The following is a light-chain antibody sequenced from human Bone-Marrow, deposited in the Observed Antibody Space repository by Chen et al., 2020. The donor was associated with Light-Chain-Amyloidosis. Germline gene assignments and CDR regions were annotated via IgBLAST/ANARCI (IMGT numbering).Light chain of an antibody. CDR1: SSDV. J-gene: IGLJ3*02. CDR2: DVI. CDR3: SSSATSNTWV. Sequence: QSALTQPASVAGSPGHSITVSCTGASSDVSWYQQHPGKAPKLVIYDVITRPSGVSSRFSGSKSGNTASLTISGLQAEDEADYFCSSSATSNTWVFGGGTKLTVL. V-gene: IGLV2-14*03.